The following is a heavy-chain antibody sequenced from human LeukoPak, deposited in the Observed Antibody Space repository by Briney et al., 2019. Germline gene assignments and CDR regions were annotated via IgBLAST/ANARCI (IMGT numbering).Heavy chain of an antibody. CDR3: ARVGEYSSGWPSFEVLRWFDP. Sequence: ASVKVSCKASGYTFTSYYMHWVRQAPGQGLEWMGIINPSGGSTSYAQKFQGRVTMTRDTSTSTVYMELSSLRSEDTAVYHCARVGEYSSGWPSFEVLRWFDPWGQGTLVTVSS. CDR1: GYTFTSYY. V-gene: IGHV1-46*01. J-gene: IGHJ5*02. D-gene: IGHD6-19*01. CDR2: INPSGGST.